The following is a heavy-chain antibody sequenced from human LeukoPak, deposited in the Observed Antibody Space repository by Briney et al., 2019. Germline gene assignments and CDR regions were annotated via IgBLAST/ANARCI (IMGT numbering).Heavy chain of an antibody. CDR2: IYYSGST. J-gene: IGHJ4*02. V-gene: IGHV4-59*08. CDR3: ARHLTGWSFY. CDR1: GGSISSYY. D-gene: IGHD3-10*01. Sequence: SVTLSLTCTVSGGSISSYYWSWIRQPPGKGLEWIGYIYYSGSTNYNPSLKSRVTISVDTSKNQFSLKLSSVTAADTAVYYCARHLTGWSFYWGQGTLVTVSS.